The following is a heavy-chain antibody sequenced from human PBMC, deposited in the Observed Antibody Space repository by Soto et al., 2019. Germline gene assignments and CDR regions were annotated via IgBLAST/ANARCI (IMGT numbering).Heavy chain of an antibody. D-gene: IGHD2-15*01. V-gene: IGHV1-69*13. CDR2: SIPIFGTA. Sequence: SVKVSCKASGGTFSSYAIRWVRQAPGQGLEWMGGSIPIFGTANHEQKFQGRVTITADESTSTAYMELSSLGSEDTAVYYCAIRLYCSGGSCYRNGFDPWGQGTLVTVSS. CDR3: AIRLYCSGGSCYRNGFDP. J-gene: IGHJ5*02. CDR1: GGTFSSYA.